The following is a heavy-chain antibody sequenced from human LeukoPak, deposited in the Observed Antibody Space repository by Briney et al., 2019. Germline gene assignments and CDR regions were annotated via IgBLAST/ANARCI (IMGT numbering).Heavy chain of an antibody. V-gene: IGHV3-7*01. CDR3: ARDFGEQDIVVVPAAQGDDY. D-gene: IGHD2-2*01. J-gene: IGHJ4*02. CDR2: IKQDGSEK. CDR1: GFTFSSYW. Sequence: GGSLRLSCAASGFTFSSYWMSWVRQAPGKGLEWVANIKQDGSEKYYVDSVKGRFTISRDNAKNSLYLQMNSLRAEDTAVYYCARDFGEQDIVVVPAAQGDDYWGQGTRVTVSS.